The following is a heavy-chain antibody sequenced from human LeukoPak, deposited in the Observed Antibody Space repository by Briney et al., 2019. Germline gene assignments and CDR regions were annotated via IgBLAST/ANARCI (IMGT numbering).Heavy chain of an antibody. V-gene: IGHV1-2*02. CDR2: INPNSGDT. Sequence: ASVKVSCKASGYTFTGYYMHWVRQAPGQGLEWMGWINPNSGDTKYAQKFQGRVTMTRDTSVSTAYMELSRLRSDDTAVYYCARGDGITMIVVVPPGGYWGQGTLVTVSS. CDR3: ARGDGITMIVVVPPGGY. D-gene: IGHD3-22*01. J-gene: IGHJ4*02. CDR1: GYTFTGYY.